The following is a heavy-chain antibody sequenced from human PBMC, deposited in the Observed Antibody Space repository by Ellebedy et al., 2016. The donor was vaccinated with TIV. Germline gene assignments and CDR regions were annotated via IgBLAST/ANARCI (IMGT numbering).Heavy chain of an antibody. Sequence: AASVKASCKASGGTFSSYAISWVRQAPGQGLEWMGGIIPIFGTANYAQKFQGRVTITADKSTSTAYMELSSLRSEDTAVYYCARGASLASRWYDYWGQGTLVTVSS. CDR1: GGTFSSYA. D-gene: IGHD4-23*01. CDR2: IIPIFGTA. V-gene: IGHV1-69*06. J-gene: IGHJ4*02. CDR3: ARGASLASRWYDY.